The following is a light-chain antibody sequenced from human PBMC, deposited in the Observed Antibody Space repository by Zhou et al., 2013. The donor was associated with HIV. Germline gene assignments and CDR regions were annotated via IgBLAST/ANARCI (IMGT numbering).Light chain of an antibody. Sequence: DTQMTQSPSSLSAPVGDRVTITCQASQDISNFLNWYQHRAGEAPDLLIYDASILGTGVPSRFSGSGSGTEFTLTISSLQPDDFATYYCQQYNTFPITFGRGTRLEI. CDR3: QQYNTFPIT. J-gene: IGKJ5*01. CDR1: QDISNF. CDR2: DAS. V-gene: IGKV1-33*01.